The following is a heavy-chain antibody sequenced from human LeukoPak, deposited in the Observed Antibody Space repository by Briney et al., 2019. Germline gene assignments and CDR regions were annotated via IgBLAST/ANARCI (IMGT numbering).Heavy chain of an antibody. CDR2: IKEDGSDK. Sequence: PGGSLRLSCEASGFSFSDNWMTWIRQAPEKGLQWVANIKEDGSDKNYADSATGRFTISRDNAKNLLSLQMNGLRAEDTAVYYCARWTDWYFDLWGRGALVTVSS. V-gene: IGHV3-7*01. D-gene: IGHD3/OR15-3a*01. CDR3: ARWTDWYFDL. CDR1: GFSFSDNW. J-gene: IGHJ2*01.